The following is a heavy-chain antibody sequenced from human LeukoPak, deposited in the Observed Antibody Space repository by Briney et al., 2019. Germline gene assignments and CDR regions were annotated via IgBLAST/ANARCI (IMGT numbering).Heavy chain of an antibody. CDR3: ASLLKGCSSTSCYRSLDY. CDR2: IYSGGST. D-gene: IGHD2-2*02. CDR1: GFTVSSNY. J-gene: IGHJ4*02. V-gene: IGHV3-66*02. Sequence: GGSLRLSCAASGFTVSSNYMSWVGQAPGKGLEWVSVIYSGGSTYYADSVKGRFTISRDNSKNTLYLQMNSLRAEDTAVYYCASLLKGCSSTSCYRSLDYWGQGTLVTVSS.